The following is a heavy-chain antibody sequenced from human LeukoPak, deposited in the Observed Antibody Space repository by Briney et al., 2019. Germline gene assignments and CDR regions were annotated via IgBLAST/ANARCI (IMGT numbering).Heavy chain of an antibody. J-gene: IGHJ4*02. Sequence: GGSLRLSCAASGFIFSSYRMHWVRQTPGKGLVWVSRIKSDGSSTSNADSVKGRFTISRDNAKNTLYLQMNSLRAEDTAVYYCAREGAVAGTGDYWGQGTLVTVSS. CDR3: AREGAVAGTGDY. CDR1: GFIFSSYR. V-gene: IGHV3-74*01. D-gene: IGHD6-19*01. CDR2: IKSDGSST.